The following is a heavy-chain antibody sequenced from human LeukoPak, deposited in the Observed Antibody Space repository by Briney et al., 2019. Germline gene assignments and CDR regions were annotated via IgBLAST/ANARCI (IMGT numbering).Heavy chain of an antibody. Sequence: SETLSLTCTVSGGSISSSSYYWGWIRQPPGKGLGWIGSIYYSGSTYYNPSLKSRVTISVDTSKDQFSLKLSSVTAADTAVYYCARHLPEGRGEIVVVPAATLFDYWGQGTLVTVSS. D-gene: IGHD2-2*01. V-gene: IGHV4-39*01. J-gene: IGHJ4*02. CDR1: GGSISSSSYY. CDR2: IYYSGST. CDR3: ARHLPEGRGEIVVVPAATLFDY.